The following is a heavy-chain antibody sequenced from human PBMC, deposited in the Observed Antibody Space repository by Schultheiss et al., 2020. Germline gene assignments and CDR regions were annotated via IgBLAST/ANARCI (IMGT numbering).Heavy chain of an antibody. CDR1: GGSISSYY. CDR2: IYYSGST. V-gene: IGHV4-59*08. CDR3: ASPRRGGSYELDY. J-gene: IGHJ4*02. Sequence: SETLSLTCAVYGGSISSYYWSWIRQPPGKGLEWIGYIYYSGSTNYNPSLKSRVTISVDTSKNQFSLKLSSVTAADTAVYYCASPRRGGSYELDYWGQGTLVTVSS. D-gene: IGHD1-26*01.